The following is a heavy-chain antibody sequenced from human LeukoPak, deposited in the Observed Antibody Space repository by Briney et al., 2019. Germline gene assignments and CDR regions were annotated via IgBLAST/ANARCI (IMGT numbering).Heavy chain of an antibody. V-gene: IGHV3-33*06. CDR1: GIIFSDFG. D-gene: IGHD3-22*01. Sequence: GGSLRLSCAASGIIFSDFGMHWVRQAPGKGLEWMAIIWYDGSNKYYADSVKGRFTISRDNSQNTMYLQMNSLRAEDTAVYYCAKSRSEYYDSSGPFDYWGQGTLVTVSS. J-gene: IGHJ4*02. CDR3: AKSRSEYYDSSGPFDY. CDR2: IWYDGSNK.